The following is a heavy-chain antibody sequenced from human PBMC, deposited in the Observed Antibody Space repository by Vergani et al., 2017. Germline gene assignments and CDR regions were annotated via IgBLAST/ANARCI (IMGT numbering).Heavy chain of an antibody. D-gene: IGHD1-26*01. CDR1: GGSISSGGYY. CDR2: IYYSWST. V-gene: IGHV4-31*03. CDR3: ARDRMVGEFDP. Sequence: QVQLQESGPGLVKPSQTLALPCTVSGGSISSGGYYWSWIRQPPGKGLEWFGYIYYSWSTYYNPSLKSRVTISVDTSKNQFSLKLSSVTAADTAVYYCARDRMVGEFDPWGQGTLVTVSS. J-gene: IGHJ5*02.